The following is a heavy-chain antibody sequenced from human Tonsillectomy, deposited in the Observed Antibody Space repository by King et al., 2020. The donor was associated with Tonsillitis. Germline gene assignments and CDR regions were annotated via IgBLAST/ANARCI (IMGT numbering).Heavy chain of an antibody. Sequence: VQLQESGPGLVKPSQTLSLTCTVSGGSISRGGYYWSWIRQHPGKGLEGFGYIYYSGSTYYNTSLTSRVTISVDTSKNQFSLKLSSVTAADTAVYYCAGGHATHFDYWGQGTLVTVSS. CDR1: GGSISRGGYY. CDR3: AGGHATHFDY. CDR2: IYYSGST. V-gene: IGHV4-31*03. J-gene: IGHJ4*02. D-gene: IGHD2-15*01.